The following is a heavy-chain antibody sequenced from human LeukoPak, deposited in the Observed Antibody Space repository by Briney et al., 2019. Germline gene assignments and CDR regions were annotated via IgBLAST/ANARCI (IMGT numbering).Heavy chain of an antibody. D-gene: IGHD2-15*01. J-gene: IGHJ5*02. V-gene: IGHV1-69*04. Sequence: PVKVSCKASGGTFSSYAISWVRQAPGQGLEWKGRIIPILGIANYAQKFQGRVTITADKSTSTAYMELSSLRSEDTAVYYCARDSTYSNWFDPWGQGTLVTVSS. CDR3: ARDSTYSNWFDP. CDR2: IIPILGIA. CDR1: GGTFSSYA.